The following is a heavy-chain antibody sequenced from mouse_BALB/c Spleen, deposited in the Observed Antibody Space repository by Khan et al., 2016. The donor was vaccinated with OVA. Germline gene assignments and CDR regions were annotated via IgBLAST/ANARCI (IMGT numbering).Heavy chain of an antibody. CDR1: GFTFSDYG. J-gene: IGHJ3*01. CDR3: ARGGGTAPFAY. V-gene: IGHV5-15*02. D-gene: IGHD1-2*01. Sequence: EVQLVESGGGLVQPGGSRKISCAASGFTFSDYGMAWVRQAPGKGPEWVAFISDLAYTIYYGDAVTGRFTISRENAKNTLYLEMSSLRSEDTAIYYCARGGGTAPFAYWGLGTLVTVSA. CDR2: ISDLAYTI.